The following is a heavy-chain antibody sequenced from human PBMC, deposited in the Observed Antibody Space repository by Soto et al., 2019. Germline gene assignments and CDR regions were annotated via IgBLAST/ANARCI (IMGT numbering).Heavy chain of an antibody. V-gene: IGHV1-3*01. CDR2: INPGNGNT. CDR3: ASWDGYNKYFFG. D-gene: IGHD4-4*01. CDR1: GYPFTSYG. J-gene: IGHJ4*02. Sequence: ASVKVSCKASGYPFTSYGMNWVRQAPGRGLEWMGWINPGNGNTKYSQKFQGRVIIERDTSASTAYMELSSLRAEDTAVYYCASWDGYNKYFFGWGQGTLVTVSS.